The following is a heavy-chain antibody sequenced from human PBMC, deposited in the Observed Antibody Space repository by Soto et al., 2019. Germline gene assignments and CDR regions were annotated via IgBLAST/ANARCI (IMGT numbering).Heavy chain of an antibody. CDR1: GFTFIDYA. J-gene: IGHJ1*01. Sequence: SLRLSCTASGFTFIDYAMIWVRQAPGKGREGAAGISGSRGDTYYADSVKAHFIISRDTSKNTLYLQMNTLVVEDTANYYGAKDRHVRCWLPAYFPHWGLGNLVTVSS. CDR2: ISGSRGDT. D-gene: IGHD2-15*01. V-gene: IGHV3-23*01. CDR3: AKDRHVRCWLPAYFPH.